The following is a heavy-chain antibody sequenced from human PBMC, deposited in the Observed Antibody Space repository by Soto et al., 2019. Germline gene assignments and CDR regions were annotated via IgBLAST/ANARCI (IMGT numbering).Heavy chain of an antibody. CDR1: GYTFTNYA. CDR2: IHTDNGDT. V-gene: IGHV1-3*04. Sequence: ASVKVSCKASGYTFTNYAIHWVRQAPGQRLEWMGWIHTDNGDTKYSQKFQGRVTMTRDTSTSTVYMELSSLRSEDTAVYYCAREGNYDYSNPFDYWGQGTLVTVSS. CDR3: AREGNYDYSNPFDY. D-gene: IGHD4-4*01. J-gene: IGHJ4*02.